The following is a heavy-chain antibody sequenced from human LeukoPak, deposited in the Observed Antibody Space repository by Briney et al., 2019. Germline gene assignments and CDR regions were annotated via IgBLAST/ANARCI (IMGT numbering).Heavy chain of an antibody. CDR3: ARNYDNSGYTAFGY. J-gene: IGHJ4*02. CDR2: IYSSGST. V-gene: IGHV4-59*01. Sequence: SQTLSLTCIVSGGSISSYYWSWIRQSPGKGLEWIGHIYSSGSTNYNPSLESRVTISIDTSKNQFSLKLSSVTAADTALYYCARNYDNSGYTAFGYWGRGTLVTVSS. CDR1: GGSISSYY. D-gene: IGHD3-22*01.